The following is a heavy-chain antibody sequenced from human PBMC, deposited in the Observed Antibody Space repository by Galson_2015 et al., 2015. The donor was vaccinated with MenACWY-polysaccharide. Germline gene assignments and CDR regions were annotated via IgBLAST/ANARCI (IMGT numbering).Heavy chain of an antibody. D-gene: IGHD2-2*01. V-gene: IGHV3-74*01. CDR1: EFTFSRYW. J-gene: IGHJ3*01. CDR2: VDSDGSST. Sequence: SLTLSCAASEFTFSRYWMNWVRQAPGKGLEWVSRVDSDGSSTRYEDSVKGRFTISRDNAKNPLYLQMNSLSAEHTAVYYCAVHCSSTSCYSPLCRFWGQGTLVTVSS. CDR3: AVHCSSTSCYSPLCRF.